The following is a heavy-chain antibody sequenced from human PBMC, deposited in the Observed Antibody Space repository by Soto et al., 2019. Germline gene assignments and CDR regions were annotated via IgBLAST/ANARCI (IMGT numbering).Heavy chain of an antibody. CDR2: IIPILGIA. V-gene: IGHV1-69*02. CDR3: ARAWVYYYYMDV. Sequence: QVQLVQSGAEVQKPGSSVKVSCKASGGTFSSYTISWVRQAPGQGLEWMGRIIPILGIANYAQKFQGRVTITADKSTSTAYMELSSLRSEDTAVYYCARAWVYYYYMDVWGKGTTVTVSS. J-gene: IGHJ6*03. D-gene: IGHD1-26*01. CDR1: GGTFSSYT.